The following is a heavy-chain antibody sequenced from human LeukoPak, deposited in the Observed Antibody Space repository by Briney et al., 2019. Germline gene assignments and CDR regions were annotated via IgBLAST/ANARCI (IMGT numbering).Heavy chain of an antibody. CDR3: AKGAADRNTYYYYIDV. D-gene: IGHD2-15*01. CDR1: GGSFSGYY. V-gene: IGHV4-34*01. Sequence: SETLCLTCAVSGGSFSGYYWSWIRQPPGKGLEWVCEIYITGATNYTPSLKSRVTISLDTSKNQFSRKLSSVTAEDTAIYYCAKGAADRNTYYYYIDVWGKGTPVTVSS. CDR2: IYITGAT. J-gene: IGHJ6*03.